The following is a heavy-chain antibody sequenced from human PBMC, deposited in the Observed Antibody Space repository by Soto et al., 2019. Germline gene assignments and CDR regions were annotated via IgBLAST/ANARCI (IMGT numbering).Heavy chain of an antibody. CDR3: AYYGTSYCFDH. D-gene: IGHD3-10*01. Sequence: SGPTLVNPTQTLTLTCTFSGFSLTPAVGVGWIRQPPGKAPEWLALIYRPDDKRYGPSLRTRLTITKDTSKNQVVLTMTNMDPVDTGTYYCAYYGTSYCFDHWGQGTLVTVSS. CDR2: IYRPDDK. J-gene: IGHJ4*02. CDR1: GFSLTPAVG. V-gene: IGHV2-5*05.